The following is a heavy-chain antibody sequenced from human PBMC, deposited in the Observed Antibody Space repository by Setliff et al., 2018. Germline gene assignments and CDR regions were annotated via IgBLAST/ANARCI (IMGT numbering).Heavy chain of an antibody. CDR3: ARGVSSVSWTPRY. V-gene: IGHV4-59*01. CDR1: GDSISSYY. D-gene: IGHD6-19*01. Sequence: SETLSLTCTVSGDSISSYYWSWIRQPPGKGLEWIGYIHNGGSTKYNPSLGSRITMSVDTSKNQFSLKLSSVTAADTAVYYCARGVSSVSWTPRYWGRGILVTVSS. CDR2: IHNGGST. J-gene: IGHJ4*02.